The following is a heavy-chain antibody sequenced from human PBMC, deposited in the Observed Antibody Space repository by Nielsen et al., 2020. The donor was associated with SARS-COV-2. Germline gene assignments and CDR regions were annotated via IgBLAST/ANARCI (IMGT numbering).Heavy chain of an antibody. D-gene: IGHD5-18*01. J-gene: IGHJ2*01. CDR1: GYTFTPYA. CDR3: ARKGHNYGWYFDL. V-gene: IGHV1-3*01. CDR2: INLANGNT. Sequence: ASVNVPCKASGYTFTPYAMHWVRQAPGQRLEWMGWINLANGNTKYSQKFQGRVTFTRDTSASTAYMELSSLRSEDTAVYLCARKGHNYGWYFDLWGRGTLVTVSS.